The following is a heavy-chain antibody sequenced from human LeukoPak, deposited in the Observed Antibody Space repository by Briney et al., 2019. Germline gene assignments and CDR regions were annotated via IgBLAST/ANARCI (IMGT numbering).Heavy chain of an antibody. D-gene: IGHD5-24*01. V-gene: IGHV4-59*01. J-gene: IGHJ4*02. Sequence: SETLSLTCTVSGGSISSYYWSWIRQPPGKGLEWIGYIYYSGSTNYNPSLKSRVTISVDTSKNQFSLKLSSVTAADTAVYYCARLYWRDAFDYWGQGTLVTVSS. CDR1: GGSISSYY. CDR3: ARLYWRDAFDY. CDR2: IYYSGST.